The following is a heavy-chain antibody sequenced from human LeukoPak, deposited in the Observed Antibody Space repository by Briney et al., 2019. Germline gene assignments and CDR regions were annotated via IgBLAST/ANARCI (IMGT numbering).Heavy chain of an antibody. J-gene: IGHJ3*01. CDR2: MYDREKT. CDR3: ARDSQIRLLLNDYDVFDV. Sequence: SETLSLTCTVSGGSISFGGYYWSWIRQLPGKGLEWIGYMYDREKTDYNPSLRSRVIISLDTSKNQFSLKLNSVTAADTAVYYCARDSQIRLLLNDYDVFDVWGQGTVVTVSS. CDR1: GGSISFGGYY. D-gene: IGHD2-21*02. V-gene: IGHV4-31*03.